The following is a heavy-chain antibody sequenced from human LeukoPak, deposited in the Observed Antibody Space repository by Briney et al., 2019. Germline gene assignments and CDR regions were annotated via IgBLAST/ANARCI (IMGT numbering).Heavy chain of an antibody. V-gene: IGHV4-38-2*02. D-gene: IGHD3-10*01. CDR2: VSHSGIT. Sequence: PSETLSLTCTVSGFSISSDYYWGWIRQPPGKGLEWLGSVSHSGITYYNSSLNSRVTISVDTSNNQFSLKVNSVTAADTAVYYCARPVIPWGQGILVTVSS. CDR3: ARPVIP. CDR1: GFSISSDYY. J-gene: IGHJ5*02.